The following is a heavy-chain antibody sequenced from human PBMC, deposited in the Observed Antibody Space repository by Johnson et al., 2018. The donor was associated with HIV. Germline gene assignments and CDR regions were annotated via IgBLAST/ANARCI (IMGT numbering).Heavy chain of an antibody. CDR1: RFTFSDYY. V-gene: IGHV3-30*02. Sequence: QVQLVESGGGLVKPGGSLRLSCAASRFTFSDYYMSWIRQTPGKGLEWVAFIRYDGSNKHYADSVKGRFTISRDNSKNTVSLQMSSLRAEDTAVYYCARSLSSSWYEGAFDIWGQGTMVTVSS. D-gene: IGHD6-13*01. J-gene: IGHJ3*02. CDR2: IRYDGSNK. CDR3: ARSLSSSWYEGAFDI.